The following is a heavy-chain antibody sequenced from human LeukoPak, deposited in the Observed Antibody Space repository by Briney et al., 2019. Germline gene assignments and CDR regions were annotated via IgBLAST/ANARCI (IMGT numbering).Heavy chain of an antibody. V-gene: IGHV4-38-2*02. Sequence: PSETLSLTCVVSGYSINTGYFWVWIRQPPGKGPGWIGNIHYSGTTYHNPSLNSRVATSVDTSKLQFCLDFRSVTAADTAIYRGTRDGAVSSYSFDLWGQGILVTVSS. CDR3: TRDGAVSSYSFDL. CDR1: GYSINTGYF. D-gene: IGHD2-2*01. CDR2: IHYSGTT. J-gene: IGHJ5*02.